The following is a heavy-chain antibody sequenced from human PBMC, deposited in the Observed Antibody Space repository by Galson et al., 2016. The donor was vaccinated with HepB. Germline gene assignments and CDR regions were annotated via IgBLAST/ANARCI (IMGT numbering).Heavy chain of an antibody. CDR1: SGSMKDFY. CDR2: IYGSGST. J-gene: IGHJ4*02. Sequence: SETLSLTCSVSSGSMKDFYWTYIRQSAGKGLEWIGRIYGSGSTDFNPSLKSRVAMSLDTSTNQFSLKLASVTAADTAVYYCAGGFGSIWYYFDHWDQGVMVTVAS. V-gene: IGHV4-4*07. D-gene: IGHD3-10*01. CDR3: AGGFGSIWYYFDH.